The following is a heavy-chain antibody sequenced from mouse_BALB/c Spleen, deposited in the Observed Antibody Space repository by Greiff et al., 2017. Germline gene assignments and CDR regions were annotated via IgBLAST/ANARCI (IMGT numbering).Heavy chain of an antibody. CDR1: GFTFSSFG. CDR2: ISSGSSTI. J-gene: IGHJ4*01. D-gene: IGHD2-1*01. V-gene: IGHV5-17*02. Sequence: EVMLVESGGGLVQPGGSRKLSCAASGFTFSSFGMHWVRQAPEKGLEWVAYISSGSSTIYYADTVKGRFTISRDNPKNTLFLQMTSLRSEDTAMYYCAREGNYLYYYAMDYWGQGTSVTVSS. CDR3: AREGNYLYYYAMDY.